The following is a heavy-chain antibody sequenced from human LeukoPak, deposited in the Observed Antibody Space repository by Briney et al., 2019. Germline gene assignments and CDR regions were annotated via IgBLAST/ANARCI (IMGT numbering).Heavy chain of an antibody. Sequence: SETLSLTCNVSGGSISGYHWSWIRQPPGKGLEWLGYIYYSGSSNYNPSLKSRVTMSADTSKNQFSLKLSSVTAADTAVYYCARVPRSYYYYYYMDVWGKGTTVTISS. CDR3: ARVPRSYYYYYYMDV. V-gene: IGHV4-59*01. J-gene: IGHJ6*03. CDR2: IYYSGSS. CDR1: GGSISGYH.